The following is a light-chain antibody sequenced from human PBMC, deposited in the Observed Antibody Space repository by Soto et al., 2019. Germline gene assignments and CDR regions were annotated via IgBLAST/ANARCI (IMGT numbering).Light chain of an antibody. J-gene: IGKJ5*01. CDR1: QSVSSSY. CDR2: GAS. V-gene: IGKV3-20*01. CDR3: QQYGSSTVT. Sequence: EIALTHSPATLCLCPGARAALSWLASQSVSSSYLAWYQQKPGQAPRLLIYGASSRATGIPDRFSGSGSGTDFTLTISRLEPEDFAVYYCQQYGSSTVTFGQGTLLEIK.